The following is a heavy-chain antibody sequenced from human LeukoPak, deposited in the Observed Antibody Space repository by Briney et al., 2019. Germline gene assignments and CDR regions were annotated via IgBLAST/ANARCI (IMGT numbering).Heavy chain of an antibody. CDR1: GFTFSSYA. D-gene: IGHD6-13*01. V-gene: IGHV3-30*04. CDR2: ISYDGSNK. Sequence: GGSLRLSCAASGFTFSSYAMHWVRQAPGKGLEWVAVISYDGSNKYYADSVKGRFTISRDNSKNTLCLQMNSLRAEDTAVYYCAREASSSWYGFDYWGQGTLVTVSS. CDR3: AREASSSWYGFDY. J-gene: IGHJ4*02.